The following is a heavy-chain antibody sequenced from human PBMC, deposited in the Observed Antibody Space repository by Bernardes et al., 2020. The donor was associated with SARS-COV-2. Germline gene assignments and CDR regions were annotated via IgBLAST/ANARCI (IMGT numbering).Heavy chain of an antibody. CDR2: ISGSGAIL. CDR1: GFTYSDFP. D-gene: IGHD2-8*01. Sequence: GGPLKLSFESLGFTYSDFPINWVPRAPGKGLEWVSLISGSGAILAYADSVKGRFTISRDNSKNTVDLQMNSLRAEDTGVYYCAQDLCLHGVCYGCIDVWGQGTMVTVSS. V-gene: IGHV3-23*01. CDR3: AQDLCLHGVCYGCIDV. J-gene: IGHJ6*02.